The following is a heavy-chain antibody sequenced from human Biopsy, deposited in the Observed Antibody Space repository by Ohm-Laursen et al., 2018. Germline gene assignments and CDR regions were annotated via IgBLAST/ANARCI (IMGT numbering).Heavy chain of an antibody. CDR2: INIDGSTT. CDR1: GFSFSSYC. CDR3: ARDIYYITSWRAFDM. J-gene: IGHJ3*02. Sequence: SLRLSCAASGFSFSSYCMHRVRQGPGKGLVWVSRINIDGSTTRYADSVKGRFTISRDNAKNTLYLQMNSLGVEDSAVYYCARDIYYITSWRAFDMWGQGTMVTVAS. V-gene: IGHV3-74*01. D-gene: IGHD6-13*01.